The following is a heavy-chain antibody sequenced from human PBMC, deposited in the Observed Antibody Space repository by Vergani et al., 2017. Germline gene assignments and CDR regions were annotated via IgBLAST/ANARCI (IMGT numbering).Heavy chain of an antibody. CDR2: INWNSGAV. V-gene: IGHV3-9*01. CDR1: GITFWKFG. D-gene: IGHD5-12*01. J-gene: IGHJ3*01. CDR3: TKGSVYYHDSAGHGYDPYTGFDL. Sequence: EVDLVESGGGLAQPGGSLRLSCEASGITFWKFGMHWVRQGQGEGLEWVSGINWNSGAVDYADSGRGRFTISRDNAKNSLFLEMNSLRFEDTAVYFCTKGSVYYHDSAGHGYDPYTGFDLWGQGTLVTVSS.